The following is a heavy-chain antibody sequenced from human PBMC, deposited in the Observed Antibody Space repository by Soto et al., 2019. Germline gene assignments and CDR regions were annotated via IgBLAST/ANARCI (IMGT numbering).Heavy chain of an antibody. CDR2: ISGSGGST. Sequence: PGGSLRLSCAASGFTFSSYAMSWVRQAPGKGLEWVSGISGSGGSTYYADSVRGRFTISRDNSKNTLYLQMNTLRAEDTALYYCAKQGAATGDFDHWGQGALVTVS. D-gene: IGHD6-13*01. J-gene: IGHJ4*02. CDR3: AKQGAATGDFDH. CDR1: GFTFSSYA. V-gene: IGHV3-23*01.